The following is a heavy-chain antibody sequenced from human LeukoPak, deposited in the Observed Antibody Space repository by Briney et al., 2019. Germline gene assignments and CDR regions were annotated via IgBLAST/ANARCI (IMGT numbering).Heavy chain of an antibody. J-gene: IGHJ6*02. V-gene: IGHV4-59*08. D-gene: IGHD3-10*01. CDR1: GGSISSYY. CDR2: IYYSGST. Sequence: PETLSLTCTVSGGSISSYYWSWIRQPPGKGLEWIGYIYYSGSTNYNPSLKSRVTISVDMSKNQFSLKLRSVSSAATDVYYCARLLSFDYYYGMDVWGQGTTVTVSS. CDR3: ARLLSFDYYYGMDV.